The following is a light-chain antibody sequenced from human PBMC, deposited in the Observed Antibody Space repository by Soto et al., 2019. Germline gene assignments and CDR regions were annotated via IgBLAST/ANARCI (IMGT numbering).Light chain of an antibody. V-gene: IGLV2-14*03. CDR2: DVS. CDR1: SSDIGAFNY. J-gene: IGLJ2*01. Sequence: QSALAQPASVSGSPGQSITISCTGTSSDIGAFNYVSWYQQHPGDAPKLLIFDVSDRPSGISVRFSASKSGNTASLTISGLQTEDDAHYFCSSYAATNTVLFGGGTKVTVL. CDR3: SSYAATNTVL.